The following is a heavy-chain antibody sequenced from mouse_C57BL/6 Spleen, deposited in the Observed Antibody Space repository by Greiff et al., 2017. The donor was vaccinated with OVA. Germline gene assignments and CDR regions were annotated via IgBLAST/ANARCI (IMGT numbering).Heavy chain of an antibody. CDR1: GFNITDYY. Sequence: EVQLQQSGAELVKPGASVKLSCTASGFNITDYYLHWVKQRTEQGLEWIGRIDPEDGETKYAPKFQGKATIPADTSSNTAYLQLSSLTSEDTAVYYSAREGYGSAPYWYFDVWGTGATVTVSS. CDR3: AREGYGSAPYWYFDV. CDR2: IDPEDGET. J-gene: IGHJ1*03. D-gene: IGHD1-1*01. V-gene: IGHV14-2*01.